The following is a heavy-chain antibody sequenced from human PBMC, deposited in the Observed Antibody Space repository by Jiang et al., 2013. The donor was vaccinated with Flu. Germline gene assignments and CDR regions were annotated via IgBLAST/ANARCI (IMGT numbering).Heavy chain of an antibody. V-gene: IGHV5-10-1*01. CDR2: IDPSDSYT. CDR1: GYSFTSYW. Sequence: GAEVKKPGESLRISCKGSGYSFTSYWISWVRQMPGKGLEWMGRIDPSDSYTNYSPSFQGHVTISADKSISTAYLQWSSLKASDTAMYYCASPAGDSLPRSDPHYYYYGMDVWGKGTTVTVSS. J-gene: IGHJ6*04. CDR3: ASPAGDSLPRSDPHYYYYGMDV. D-gene: IGHD7-27*01.